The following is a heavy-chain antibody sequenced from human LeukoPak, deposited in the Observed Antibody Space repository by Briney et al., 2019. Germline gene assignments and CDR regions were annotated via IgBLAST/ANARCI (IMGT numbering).Heavy chain of an antibody. J-gene: IGHJ4*02. CDR2: ISYDGSNK. V-gene: IGHV3-30*18. D-gene: IGHD2-2*01. CDR1: GFTFSSYG. CDR3: AKDSEGYCSSTSCYAGVDY. Sequence: PGGSLRLSCAASGFTFSSYGMHWVRQAPGKGLEWVAVISYDGSNKYYADSVKGRFTISRDNSKNTLYLQMNSLRAEDTAVYYCAKDSEGYCSSTSCYAGVDYWGQRTLVTVSS.